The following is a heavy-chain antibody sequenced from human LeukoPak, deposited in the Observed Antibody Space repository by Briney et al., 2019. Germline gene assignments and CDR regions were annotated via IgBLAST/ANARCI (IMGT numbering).Heavy chain of an antibody. V-gene: IGHV4-34*01. J-gene: IGHJ3*02. CDR1: GGSFSAYY. D-gene: IGHD3-22*01. Sequence: PSETLSLTCAVYGGSFSAYYWTWIRQSPGKGLEWIGEINHSGSTNSNPSLKSRVTISVDPSKNQFSLNLISVTAADTAVYFCARTPNYYDSSGRKFAYDIWGQGTKVIVSS. CDR2: INHSGST. CDR3: ARTPNYYDSSGRKFAYDI.